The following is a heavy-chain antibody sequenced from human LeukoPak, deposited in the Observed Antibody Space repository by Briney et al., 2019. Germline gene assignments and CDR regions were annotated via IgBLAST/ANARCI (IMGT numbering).Heavy chain of an antibody. CDR2: IYHSGST. Sequence: SETLSLTCTVSGYSISSGYYWGWIRQPPGKGLEWIGSIYHSGSTYYNPSLKSRVTISVDTSKNQFSLKLSSVTAADTAVYYCARAAARLWGDYWGQGTLVTVSS. D-gene: IGHD6-6*01. CDR1: GYSISSGYY. V-gene: IGHV4-38-2*02. J-gene: IGHJ4*02. CDR3: ARAAARLWGDY.